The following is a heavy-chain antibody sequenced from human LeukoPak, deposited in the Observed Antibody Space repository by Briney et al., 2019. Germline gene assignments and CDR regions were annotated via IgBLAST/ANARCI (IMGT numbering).Heavy chain of an antibody. CDR1: GFTFSDYG. Sequence: GWSLRLSCAASGFTFSDYGFHWVRQAPGKGLEWVAVIWYDGTKKYYADSVKGRFTISRDDSKNTLHLQVNTLRAVDTALYHCSRDECSTTSCFDYCGQGALVTVSS. CDR2: IWYDGTKK. V-gene: IGHV3-33*01. J-gene: IGHJ4*02. CDR3: SRDECSTTSCFDY. D-gene: IGHD2/OR15-2a*01.